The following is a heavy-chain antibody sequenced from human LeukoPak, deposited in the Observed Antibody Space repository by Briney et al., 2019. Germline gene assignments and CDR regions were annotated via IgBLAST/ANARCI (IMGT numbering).Heavy chain of an antibody. CDR3: AKERGWSSSWYTDFDY. CDR2: IRCDGSNK. J-gene: IGHJ4*02. D-gene: IGHD6-13*01. Sequence: GGSLRPSCAASGFTFSSYGMHWVRQAPGKGLEWVAFIRCDGSNKYYADSVKGRFTISRDNSKNTLYLQMNSLRAEDTAVYYCAKERGWSSSWYTDFDYWGQGTLVTVSS. V-gene: IGHV3-30*02. CDR1: GFTFSSYG.